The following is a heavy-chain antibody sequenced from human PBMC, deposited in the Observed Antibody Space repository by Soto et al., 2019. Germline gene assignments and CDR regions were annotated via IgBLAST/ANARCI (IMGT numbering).Heavy chain of an antibody. J-gene: IGHJ4*02. D-gene: IGHD3-16*01. CDR3: ARDPGGYVGY. V-gene: IGHV1-69*12. Sequence: QVQLGQSGAEVKKPGSSVNVSCKASGGTFSSYAISWVRQSPGQGLEWMGGIIPLFGTATYAKKFQGRVTITADEYTSTAYMELSRLRSEDTAVYYCARDPGGYVGYWGQGTLVTVSS. CDR2: IIPLFGTA. CDR1: GGTFSSYA.